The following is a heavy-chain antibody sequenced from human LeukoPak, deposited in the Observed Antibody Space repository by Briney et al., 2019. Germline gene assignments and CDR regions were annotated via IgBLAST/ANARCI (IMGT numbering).Heavy chain of an antibody. CDR2: ISYDGSNK. J-gene: IGHJ6*02. CDR1: GFTFSSYD. D-gene: IGHD1-26*01. V-gene: IGHV3-30-3*01. CDR3: AREEWELLLGYGMDI. Sequence: GGSLRLSCAASGFTFSSYDMHWVRQAPGKGLEWVAVISYDGSNKYYADSVKGRFTISRDNSKNTLYLQMNSLRAEDTAVYYCAREEWELLLGYGMDIWGQGTTVTVSS.